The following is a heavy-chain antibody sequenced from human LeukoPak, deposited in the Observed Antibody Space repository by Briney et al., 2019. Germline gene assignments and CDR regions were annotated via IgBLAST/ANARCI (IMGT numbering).Heavy chain of an antibody. CDR1: GFTFSAYS. CDR3: ARDTTHYDYYMDV. Sequence: PGGSLRLSCAASGFTFSAYSMNWVRQAPGKGLEWVSYISGSSRAIYYADSVQGRFTISRDTAKNSQYLQMNSLRAEDTAVYYCARDTTHYDYYMDVWGKGTTVTVSS. CDR2: ISGSSRAI. D-gene: IGHD1-14*01. V-gene: IGHV3-48*04. J-gene: IGHJ6*03.